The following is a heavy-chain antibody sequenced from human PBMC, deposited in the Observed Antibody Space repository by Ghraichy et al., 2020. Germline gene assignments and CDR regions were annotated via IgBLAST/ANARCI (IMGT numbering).Heavy chain of an antibody. V-gene: IGHV3-30*18. Sequence: GESLNISCAASGFTFSSYGMHWVRQAPGKGLEWVAVISYDGSNKYYADSVKGRFTISRDNSKNTLYLQMNSLRAEDTAVYYCAKDADSTGYYYYYYYMDVWGKGTTVTVSS. CDR2: ISYDGSNK. CDR3: AKDADSTGYYYYYYYMDV. J-gene: IGHJ6*03. CDR1: GFTFSSYG. D-gene: IGHD3-22*01.